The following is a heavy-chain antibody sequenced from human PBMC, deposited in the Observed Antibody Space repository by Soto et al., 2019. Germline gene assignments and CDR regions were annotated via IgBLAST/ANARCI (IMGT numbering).Heavy chain of an antibody. D-gene: IGHD6-6*01. V-gene: IGHV4-30-4*01. CDR1: GASISSNDYY. Sequence: PSETLSLTCTVSGASISSNDYYWTWIRQPPGKGLEWIGNTQYSGSTYYNPSLNSRITISLDTSRNQFSLRLSSVTAADTAMYYCVRGVEARPARLGMDPWGPGTKVPVSS. CDR3: VRGVEARPARLGMDP. CDR2: TQYSGST. J-gene: IGHJ6*02.